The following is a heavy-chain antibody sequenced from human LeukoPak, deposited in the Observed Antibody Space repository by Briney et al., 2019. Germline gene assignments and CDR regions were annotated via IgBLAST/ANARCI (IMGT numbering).Heavy chain of an antibody. Sequence: ASVKVSCKASGYTFTGYYMHWVRQAPGQGLEWMGWINPNSGGTNYAQKFQGRVTMTRDTSISTAYMELSRLRSDDTAVYYCARDEDYCGSGTGSQPGYWGQGTLVTVSS. CDR1: GYTFTGYY. J-gene: IGHJ4*02. CDR2: INPNSGGT. D-gene: IGHD3-10*01. CDR3: ARDEDYCGSGTGSQPGY. V-gene: IGHV1-2*02.